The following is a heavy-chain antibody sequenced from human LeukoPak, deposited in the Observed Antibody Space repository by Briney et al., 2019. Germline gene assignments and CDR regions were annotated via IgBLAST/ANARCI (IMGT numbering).Heavy chain of an antibody. CDR1: GGSISSGSYY. Sequence: SETLSLTCTVSGGSISSGSYYWSWIRQPAGKGLEWIGRIHTSGSTNYNPSLKSRVVISADTSQNQLSLMLRSVTAPDTARYYCARELGSGFDIWGQGIMVIVSS. J-gene: IGHJ3*02. D-gene: IGHD6-19*01. CDR3: ARELGSGFDI. V-gene: IGHV4-61*02. CDR2: IHTSGST.